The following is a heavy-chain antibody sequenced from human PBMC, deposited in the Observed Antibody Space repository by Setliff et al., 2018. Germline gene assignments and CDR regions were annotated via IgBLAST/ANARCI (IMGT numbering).Heavy chain of an antibody. V-gene: IGHV1-2*02. Sequence: ASVKVSCKASQYTFTAYYLHWVRQAPGQGLEWMGWINPNNGGTKYAQKFQGRVTMTRDTSTSTGYMELSRLRYGDTAVYYCARSPTRTTGSHYLGYYYYYMDFWGKGTTVTVSS. D-gene: IGHD1-1*01. J-gene: IGHJ6*03. CDR1: QYTFTAYY. CDR3: ARSPTRTTGSHYLGYYYYYMDF. CDR2: INPNNGGT.